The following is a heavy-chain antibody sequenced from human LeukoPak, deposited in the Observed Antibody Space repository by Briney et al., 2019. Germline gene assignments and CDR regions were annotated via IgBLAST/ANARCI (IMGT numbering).Heavy chain of an antibody. D-gene: IGHD3-3*01. CDR3: ARGSRFLEWLPQFDY. CDR2: INHSGST. Sequence: PSETLSLTCAVYGGSFSGYYWSWLRQPLGKGLEWIGEINHSGSTNYNPSLKSRVTISVDTSKKQFSLKLSSVTAADTAVYYCARGSRFLEWLPQFDYWGQGTLVTVSS. V-gene: IGHV4-34*01. J-gene: IGHJ4*02. CDR1: GGSFSGYY.